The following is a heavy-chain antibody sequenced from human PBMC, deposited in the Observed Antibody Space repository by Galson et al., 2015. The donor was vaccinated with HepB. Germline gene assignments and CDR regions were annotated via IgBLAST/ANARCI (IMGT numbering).Heavy chain of an antibody. CDR1: GFTFSSYA. CDR3: AREGRIAVAGSGFDI. J-gene: IGHJ3*02. CDR2: ISYDGSNK. D-gene: IGHD6-19*01. V-gene: IGHV3-30*04. Sequence: SLRLSCAASGFTFSSYAMHWVRQAPGKGLEWVAVISYDGSNKYYADSVKGRFTISRDNSKNTLYLQMNSLRAEDTAVYYCAREGRIAVAGSGFDIWGQGTMVTVSS.